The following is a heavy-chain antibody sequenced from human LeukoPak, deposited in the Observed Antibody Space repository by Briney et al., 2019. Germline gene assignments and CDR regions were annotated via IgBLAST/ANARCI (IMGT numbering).Heavy chain of an antibody. CDR1: GYTFTDYY. CDR3: ARPYCSGGSCHDFFDY. V-gene: IGHV1-2*02. CDR2: INPHTGGT. D-gene: IGHD2-15*01. Sequence: GASVKVSCKASGYTFTDYYIHWVRQAPGQGLEWVGWINPHTGGTNYAQKFQGRVTMTRDTSISTAYVELSRLRSDDTAVYYCARPYCSGGSCHDFFDYWGQGTLVTVSS. J-gene: IGHJ4*02.